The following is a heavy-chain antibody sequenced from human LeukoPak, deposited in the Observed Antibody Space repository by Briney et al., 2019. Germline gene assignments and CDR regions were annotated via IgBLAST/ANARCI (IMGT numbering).Heavy chain of an antibody. D-gene: IGHD3-10*01. J-gene: IGHJ5*02. CDR2: ISRSGDNT. V-gene: IGHV3-23*01. CDR1: EFTFSGYA. CDR3: AKAGANWFDP. Sequence: GSLRLSCAASEFTFSGYAMSWVRQAPGKGLQWVSTISRSGDNTYYADSVKGRFTISRDNSKNTLYVQMNSLRAEDTAIYYCAKAGANWFDPWGQGTLVTVSS.